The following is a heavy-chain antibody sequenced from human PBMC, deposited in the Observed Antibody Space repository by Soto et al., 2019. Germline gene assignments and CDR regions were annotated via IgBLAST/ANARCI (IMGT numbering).Heavy chain of an antibody. Sequence: SETLSLTCTVSGGSISSGGYYWSWIRQHPGKGLEWIGYIYYSGSTYYNPSLKSRVTISVDTSKNQFSLKLSSVTAADTDVYYCAKSYDFWSGRTRYYYYGMGVWGQGTTVTVSS. V-gene: IGHV4-31*03. CDR3: AKSYDFWSGRTRYYYYGMGV. D-gene: IGHD3-3*01. CDR1: GGSISSGGYY. CDR2: IYYSGST. J-gene: IGHJ6*02.